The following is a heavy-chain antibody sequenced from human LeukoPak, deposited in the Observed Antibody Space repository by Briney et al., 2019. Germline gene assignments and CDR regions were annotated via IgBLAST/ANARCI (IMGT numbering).Heavy chain of an antibody. D-gene: IGHD6-13*01. V-gene: IGHV4-39*07. CDR3: ASMTVAAAGPYYYYYGMDV. J-gene: IGHJ6*02. CDR1: GGSISSSSYY. Sequence: RSSETLSLTCTVSGGSISSSSYYWGWIRQPPGKGLEWIGCIYYSGSTYYNPSLKSRVTISVDTSKNQFSLKLSSVTAADTAVYYCASMTVAAAGPYYYYYGMDVWGQGTTVTVSS. CDR2: IYYSGST.